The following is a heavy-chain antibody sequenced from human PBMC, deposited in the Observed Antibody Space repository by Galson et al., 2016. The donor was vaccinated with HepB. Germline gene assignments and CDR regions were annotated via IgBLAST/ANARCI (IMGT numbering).Heavy chain of an antibody. CDR3: ARGVPITVYGVDVTKWFDP. D-gene: IGHD3-3*01. J-gene: IGHJ5*02. V-gene: IGHV3-30*03. Sequence: SLRLSCAASGFTFNKYDMQWVRQAPGKGLEWVATISFDGSDESYADSVKGRFTTSRDNSNNTLFLQMNSLRPEDTAVYYCARGVPITVYGVDVTKWFDPWGPGTLVTVSS. CDR2: ISFDGSDE. CDR1: GFTFNKYD.